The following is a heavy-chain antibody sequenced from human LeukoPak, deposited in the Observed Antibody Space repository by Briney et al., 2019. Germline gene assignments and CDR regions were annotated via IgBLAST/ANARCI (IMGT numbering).Heavy chain of an antibody. CDR2: IYPGDSDT. CDR1: GYSFTSYW. V-gene: IGHV5-51*01. J-gene: IGHJ5*02. CDR3: ARHSLYCSGGSYYSVWFDP. D-gene: IGHD2-15*01. Sequence: GESLKISCKGSGYSFTSYWIGWVRQMPGKGLERMGIIYPGDSDTRYSPSFQGQVTISADKSISTAYLQWSSLKASDTAMYYCARHSLYCSGGSYYSVWFDPWGQGTLVTVSS.